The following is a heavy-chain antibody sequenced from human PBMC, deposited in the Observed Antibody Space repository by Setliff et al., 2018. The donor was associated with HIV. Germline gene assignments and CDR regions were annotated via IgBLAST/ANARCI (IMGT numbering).Heavy chain of an antibody. D-gene: IGHD5-12*01. CDR1: GGSISSSSYY. J-gene: IGHJ3*02. Sequence: PSETLSLTCTVSGGSISSSSYYWGWVRQPPGKGLEWIGSMYYSGSTYYTPPLKSRVTISLDTSKNQFSLKLTSVTAEDTAVYYCASAGAWQRNALDIWGQGTMVTVSS. CDR3: ASAGAWQRNALDI. V-gene: IGHV4-39*07. CDR2: MYYSGST.